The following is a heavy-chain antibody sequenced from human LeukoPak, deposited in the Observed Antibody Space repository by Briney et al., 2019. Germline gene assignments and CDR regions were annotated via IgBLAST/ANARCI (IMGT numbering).Heavy chain of an antibody. CDR1: GFSVSNNY. CDR3: ARDPSPFHS. Sequence: GGFLRLSCAASGFSVSNNYMSWVRQAPGRGLEWVSAIYSGGNTHYADSVRGRFTISRDNSKNTLYLQMDRLSDEDTAIYYCARDPSPFHSWGQGTLVTVSS. CDR2: IYSGGNT. V-gene: IGHV3-53*01. J-gene: IGHJ4*02.